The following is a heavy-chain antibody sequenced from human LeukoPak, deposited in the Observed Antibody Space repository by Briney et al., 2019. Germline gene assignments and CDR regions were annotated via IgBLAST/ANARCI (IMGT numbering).Heavy chain of an antibody. D-gene: IGHD3-10*01. V-gene: IGHV3-30*04. J-gene: IGHJ4*02. CDR2: ILYDGSNK. Sequence: PGRSLRLSCAASGFTFSSYAMHWVRQAPGKGLEWVAVILYDGSNKYYADSVKGRFTISRDNSKNTLYLQMNSQRAEDTALYYCAKDREYYFDYWGQGTLVTVSS. CDR3: AKDREYYFDY. CDR1: GFTFSSYA.